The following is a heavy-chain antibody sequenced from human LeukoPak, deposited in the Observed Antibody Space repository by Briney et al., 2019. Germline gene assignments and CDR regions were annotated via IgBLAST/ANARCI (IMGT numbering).Heavy chain of an antibody. J-gene: IGHJ4*02. V-gene: IGHV1-18*01. CDR2: ISAYSGKT. CDR1: GYTFSNYG. D-gene: IGHD5-12*01. CDR3: VRLTAYSGYVLMGFEY. Sequence: ASVKVSCKASGYTFSNYGITWVRQAPGQGLEWMGWISAYSGKTNSAQKLQGRVTFTTDTSTSTAYMELRSLRFDDTAVYYCVRLTAYSGYVLMGFEYWGQGTLVTVSS.